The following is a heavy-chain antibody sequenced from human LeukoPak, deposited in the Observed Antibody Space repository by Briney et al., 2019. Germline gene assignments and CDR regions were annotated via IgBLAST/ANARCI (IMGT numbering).Heavy chain of an antibody. CDR3: ASRRIAARPSYYYYMDV. CDR2: INPNSGGT. CDR1: GYTFTGYY. J-gene: IGHJ6*03. V-gene: IGHV1-2*02. D-gene: IGHD6-6*01. Sequence: ASVKVSCKASGYTFTGYYMHWVRQAPGQGLEWMGWINPNSGGTNYAQKFQGRVTMTRDTSISTAYMELSRLRSDDTAVYYCASRRIAARPSYYYYMDVWGKGTTVTVSS.